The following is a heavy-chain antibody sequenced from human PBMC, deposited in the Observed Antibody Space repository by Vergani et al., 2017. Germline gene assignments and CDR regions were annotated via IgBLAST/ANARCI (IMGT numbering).Heavy chain of an antibody. V-gene: IGHV4-59*01. Sequence: QVQLQESGPGLVKPSETLSLTCTVSGGSISSYYWSWIRQPPGKGLEWIGYIYYSGSTNYNPSLKSRVTISVDPSKNQFSLKLSSVTAADTAVYYCARGAHITMIVEETYYYYYGMDVWGQGTTVTVSS. CDR3: ARGAHITMIVEETYYYYYGMDV. J-gene: IGHJ6*02. CDR1: GGSISSYY. D-gene: IGHD3-22*01. CDR2: IYYSGST.